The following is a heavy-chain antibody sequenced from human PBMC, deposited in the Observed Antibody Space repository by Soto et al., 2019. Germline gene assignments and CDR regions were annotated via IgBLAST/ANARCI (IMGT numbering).Heavy chain of an antibody. J-gene: IGHJ6*02. Sequence: SETLSLTCTVSGGSISSGDDLWTWIRQPPGKGLEWIGYIYYSGSTYYNPSLKSRLTMSVDTSKNQFSLKLSSVTAADTAVYYCARDRAKWKDYYYYGMDVWGQGTTVT. CDR1: GGSISSGDDL. CDR3: ARDRAKWKDYYYYGMDV. V-gene: IGHV4-30-4*01. D-gene: IGHD1-20*01. CDR2: IYYSGST.